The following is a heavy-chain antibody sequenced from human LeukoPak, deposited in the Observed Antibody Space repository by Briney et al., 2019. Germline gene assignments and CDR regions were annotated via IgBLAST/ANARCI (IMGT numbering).Heavy chain of an antibody. D-gene: IGHD3-22*01. Sequence: SETLSLTCTVSGGSISNYYWSWLRQPPGKGREGMGYIYFSGTTNINPSLKSRFTISVDMSKNQFSLKLSSVTAADTAVYYCARDRGGYYYDSSGYYEHWGQGTLVTVSS. CDR2: IYFSGTT. V-gene: IGHV4-59*12. CDR1: GGSISNYY. CDR3: ARDRGGYYYDSSGYYEH. J-gene: IGHJ4*02.